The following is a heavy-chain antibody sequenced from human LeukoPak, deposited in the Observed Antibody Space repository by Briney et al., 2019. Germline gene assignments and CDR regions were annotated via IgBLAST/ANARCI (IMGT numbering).Heavy chain of an antibody. D-gene: IGHD2-2*02. CDR2: IIPILGIA. CDR3: ARYCSSTSCYKVAPDY. Sequence: PWASVKVSCKASGGTFSSYAISWVRQAPGQGLEWMGRIIPILGIANYAQKFQGRVTITADKSTSTAYMELSSLRSEDTAVYYCARYCSSTSCYKVAPDYWGQGTLVTVSS. V-gene: IGHV1-69*04. J-gene: IGHJ4*02. CDR1: GGTFSSYA.